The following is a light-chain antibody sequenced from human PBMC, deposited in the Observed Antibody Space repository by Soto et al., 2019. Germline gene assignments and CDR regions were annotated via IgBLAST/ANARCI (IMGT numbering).Light chain of an antibody. Sequence: QSALTQPASVSGSPGQSITISCTGTSGDVGRYNLVSWYQHYPGKAPQLMIYEGTKRPSGLSNRFSGSKSGNTASLTISGLQAEDEADYYCCSYAGSSTYVFGTGTKV. CDR1: SGDVGRYNL. CDR2: EGT. CDR3: CSYAGSSTYV. J-gene: IGLJ1*01. V-gene: IGLV2-23*01.